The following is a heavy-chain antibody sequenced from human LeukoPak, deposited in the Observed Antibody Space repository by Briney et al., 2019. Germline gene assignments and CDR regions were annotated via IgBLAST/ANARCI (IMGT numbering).Heavy chain of an antibody. J-gene: IGHJ4*02. CDR3: AREDEGYCSGGSCYFDY. V-gene: IGHV3-30-3*01. CDR2: ISYDGSNK. CDR1: GFTFSSYA. D-gene: IGHD2-15*01. Sequence: GGSLRLSCAASGFTFSSYAMHWVRQAPGKGLEWVAVISYDGSNKYYADSVKGRFTISRDNSKNTLYLQMNSLRAEDTAVYYCAREDEGYCSGGSCYFDYWGQGTLVTVSS.